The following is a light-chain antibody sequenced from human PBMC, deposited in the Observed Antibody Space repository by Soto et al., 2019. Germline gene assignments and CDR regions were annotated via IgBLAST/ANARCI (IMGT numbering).Light chain of an antibody. J-gene: IGKJ1*01. Sequence: IVLPQYTDTLSLSPGERATLSCRASQSVSSNYLAWYQQKLGQAPRLLIYDASRRATGIPDRFSGSGSGTDFTLTISRLEPEDFVVYYCQQYGRSPTFGQGTKVDI. V-gene: IGKV3-20*01. CDR3: QQYGRSPT. CDR1: QSVSSNY. CDR2: DAS.